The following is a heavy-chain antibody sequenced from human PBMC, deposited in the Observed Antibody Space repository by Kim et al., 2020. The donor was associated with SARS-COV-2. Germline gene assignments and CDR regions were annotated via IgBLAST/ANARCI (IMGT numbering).Heavy chain of an antibody. CDR2: T. Sequence: TDYAAPVKGRFTISIDDSKNTLYLQMNSLKPEDTAVYYCTTDQGGDYARNWGQGTLVTVSS. CDR3: TTDQGGDYARN. V-gene: IGHV3-15*01. D-gene: IGHD4-17*01. J-gene: IGHJ4*02.